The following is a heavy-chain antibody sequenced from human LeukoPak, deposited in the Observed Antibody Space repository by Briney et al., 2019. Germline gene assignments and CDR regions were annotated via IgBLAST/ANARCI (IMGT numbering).Heavy chain of an antibody. CDR2: IYSGGST. J-gene: IGHJ4*02. CDR3: SKHGYSSGWPQVPCDY. CDR1: GFTVSSNY. D-gene: IGHD6-19*01. V-gene: IGHV3-66*04. Sequence: GGSLRLSCAASGFTVSSNYMSWVRQAPGKGLEWVSVIYSGGSTYYADSVKGRFTISRDNSKNTLYLQMNSLRAEDTAVYYCSKHGYSSGWPQVPCDYWGQGTLVTVSS.